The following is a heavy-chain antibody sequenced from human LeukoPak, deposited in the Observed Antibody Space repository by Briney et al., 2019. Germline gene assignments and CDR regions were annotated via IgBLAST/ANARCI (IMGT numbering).Heavy chain of an antibody. CDR3: AREQGYSSNWFDSGDAFDI. CDR1: GYTFTSYG. J-gene: IGHJ3*02. Sequence: ASVKVSCKASGYTFTSYGISWVRQAPGQGLEWMGWISAYNGNTNYAQKLQGRVTMTTDTSTSTAYMELSRLRSEDTAVYYCAREQGYSSNWFDSGDAFDIWGQGTMVTVSS. CDR2: ISAYNGNT. D-gene: IGHD6-13*01. V-gene: IGHV1-18*01.